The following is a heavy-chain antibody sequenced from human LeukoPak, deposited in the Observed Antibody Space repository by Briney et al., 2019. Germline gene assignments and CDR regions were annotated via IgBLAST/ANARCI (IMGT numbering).Heavy chain of an antibody. J-gene: IGHJ4*02. CDR2: ISSSGSTT. CDR1: GFTFSDYY. Sequence: GGSLRLSCAASGFTFSDYYMSWIRQAPGKGLEWVSYISSSGSTTYYADSVKGRFTISRDNSRNTLYLQMNSLRAEDTAVYYCARRVVYYFDYWGQGTLVTVSS. D-gene: IGHD2-15*01. V-gene: IGHV3-11*01. CDR3: ARRVVYYFDY.